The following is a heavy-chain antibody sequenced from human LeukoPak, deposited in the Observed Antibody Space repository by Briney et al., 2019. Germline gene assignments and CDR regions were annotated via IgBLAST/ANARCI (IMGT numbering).Heavy chain of an antibody. J-gene: IGHJ1*01. D-gene: IGHD4-11*01. V-gene: IGHV4-30-4*08. CDR3: ARGGLQYRAEYFQH. CDR1: GGSLSSGDYY. Sequence: PSETLSLTCTVSGGSLSSGDYYWSWIRQPPGKGLEWIGYIYYSGSTYYNPSLKSRVTISVDTSKNQFSLKLSSMTAADTAVYYCARGGLQYRAEYFQHWGQGTLVTVSS. CDR2: IYYSGST.